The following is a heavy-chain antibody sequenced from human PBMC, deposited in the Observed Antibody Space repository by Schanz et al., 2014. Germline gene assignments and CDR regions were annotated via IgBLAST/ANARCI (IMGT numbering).Heavy chain of an antibody. J-gene: IGHJ3*02. CDR3: ATDYSGGGCHI. CDR2: ISSSGST. V-gene: IGHV3-23*01. CDR1: GFTFSSYG. Sequence: EGQLLESGGGLVQPGGSLRLSCAASGFTFSSYGMSWVCQAPGKGLEWVSGISSSGSTYYADFVKGRFTISRDNSKNTVYLQMNSLRAENTALYFCATDYSGGGCHIWGQGTMVTVSS. D-gene: IGHD6-19*01.